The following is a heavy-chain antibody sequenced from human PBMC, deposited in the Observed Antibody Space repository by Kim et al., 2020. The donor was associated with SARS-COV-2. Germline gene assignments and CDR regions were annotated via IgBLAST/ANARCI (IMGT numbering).Heavy chain of an antibody. Sequence: SVKVSCKASGGTFSSYAISWVRQAPGQGLEWMGGIIPIFGTANYAQKFQGRVTITADESTSTAYMELSSLRSEDTAVYYCASPVDSSGYYYLEYFQHWGQGTLVTVSS. CDR1: GGTFSSYA. V-gene: IGHV1-69*13. CDR3: ASPVDSSGYYYLEYFQH. D-gene: IGHD3-22*01. J-gene: IGHJ1*01. CDR2: IIPIFGTA.